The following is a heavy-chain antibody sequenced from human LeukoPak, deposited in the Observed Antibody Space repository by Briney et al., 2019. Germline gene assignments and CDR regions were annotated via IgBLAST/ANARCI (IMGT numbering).Heavy chain of an antibody. V-gene: IGHV1-24*01. CDR2: FEPEDGET. CDR1: GYTLTELS. CDR3: ATEPRSDDPYYFDY. Sequence: ASVKVSCKVSGYTLTELSMHWVRQAPGKGLEWMGGFEPEDGETIYAQKFQGRVTMTEDTSTDTAYMELSSLRSEDTAVYYCATEPRSDDPYYFDYWGQGTLVTVSS. J-gene: IGHJ4*02. D-gene: IGHD2-21*01.